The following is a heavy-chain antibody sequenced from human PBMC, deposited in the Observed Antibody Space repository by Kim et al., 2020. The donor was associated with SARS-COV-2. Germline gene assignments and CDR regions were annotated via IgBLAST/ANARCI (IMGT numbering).Heavy chain of an antibody. Sequence: SQTLSLTCAISGDSVSSNSAAWIWIRQSPSRGLEYLGRTYFRSKWYNEYAVPVKSRITINPDTSKNHFSLQLNSVTPEDTALYYCARGVADKRAFDSWGQGTLVTVSS. CDR2: TYFRSKWYN. CDR1: GDSVSSNSAA. CDR3: ARGVADKRAFDS. V-gene: IGHV6-1*01. D-gene: IGHD6-19*01. J-gene: IGHJ4*02.